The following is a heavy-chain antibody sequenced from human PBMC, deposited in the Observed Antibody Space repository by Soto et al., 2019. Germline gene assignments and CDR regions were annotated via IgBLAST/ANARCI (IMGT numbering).Heavy chain of an antibody. CDR2: IYYSGST. V-gene: IGHV4-59*01. Sequence: SETLSLTCTVSGGSINCYYWTWIRQPPGKGLEWIGFIYYSGSTNYNPSLQSRVTISLDTYKNQFSLNLSSVTAADTAMYYCARDRKGSNGLTDYWGQGALVTVSS. D-gene: IGHD3-9*01. CDR3: ARDRKGSNGLTDY. J-gene: IGHJ4*02. CDR1: GGSINCYY.